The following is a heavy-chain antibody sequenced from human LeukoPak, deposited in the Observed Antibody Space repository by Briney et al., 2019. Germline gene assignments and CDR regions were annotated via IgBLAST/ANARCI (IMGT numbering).Heavy chain of an antibody. V-gene: IGHV3-7*05. D-gene: IGHD2-15*01. CDR3: VRDYCSGVTCYTGY. Sequence: GGSLRLSCAASGFTFSSYWMSWVRQDPGKRLEWVANIKQDGSETYYVDSVKGRFTISRDNARSSVYLQMNSLRAEDTAVYYCVRDYCSGVTCYTGYWGQGTLVTVSS. CDR2: IKQDGSET. CDR1: GFTFSSYW. J-gene: IGHJ4*02.